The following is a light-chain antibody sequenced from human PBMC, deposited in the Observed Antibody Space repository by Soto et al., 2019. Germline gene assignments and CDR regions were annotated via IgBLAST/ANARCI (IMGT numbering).Light chain of an antibody. Sequence: DIQMTQSPTSLSASVGDRVIITCRASQGIRNFVAWYQQKPGKAPKLLIYAASTLESGVPSRFSDSGSGTDFTLTINRPQPEDVATYSCQKYSSVPVFGPGTKVDIK. CDR3: QKYSSVPV. V-gene: IGKV1-27*01. J-gene: IGKJ3*01. CDR1: QGIRNF. CDR2: AAS.